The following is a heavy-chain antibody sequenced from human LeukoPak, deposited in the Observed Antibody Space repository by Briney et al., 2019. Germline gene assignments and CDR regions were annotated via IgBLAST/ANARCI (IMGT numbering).Heavy chain of an antibody. CDR1: GGSIASGGYF. CDR3: ARDVGAKYYFDY. V-gene: IGHV4-31*03. Sequence: SQTLSLTCTVSGGSIASGGYFWSWIRQHPGKALEWVGYIYNSGNIYYYSPSLKSRVRISVDTSKNHFSLSLSSVTAADTAVYYCARDVGAKYYFDYWGHGTLVTVSS. CDR2: IYNSGNIY. D-gene: IGHD4/OR15-4a*01. J-gene: IGHJ4*01.